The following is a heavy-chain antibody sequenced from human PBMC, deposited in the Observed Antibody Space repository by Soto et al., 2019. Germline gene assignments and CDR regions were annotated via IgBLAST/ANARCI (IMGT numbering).Heavy chain of an antibody. CDR3: ARGGGSSSWTFAP. CDR2: ITSSSGTI. Sequence: GSLRLSCAASGFTFISFTMNWVRQAPGKGLEWISYITSSSGTIYYADSVKGRFTISRDNAKNSLYLQMNSLRAEDTAVYYCARGGGSSSWTFAPWGQGTRVTVSS. V-gene: IGHV3-48*01. J-gene: IGHJ5*02. CDR1: GFTFISFT. D-gene: IGHD6-13*01.